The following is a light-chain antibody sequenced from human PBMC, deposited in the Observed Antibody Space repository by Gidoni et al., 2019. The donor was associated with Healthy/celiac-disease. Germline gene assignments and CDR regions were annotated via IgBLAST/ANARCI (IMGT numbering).Light chain of an antibody. CDR2: DAS. CDR1: QSVSSY. CDR3: QQRSNWPGNN. V-gene: IGKV3-11*01. J-gene: IGKJ2*01. Sequence: EIVLTPSPATLSLAPGESATLSCRASQSVSSYLAWYQQKPGQAPRLLIYDASNRATGIPARFSGSGSGTDFTLTISSLEPEDFAVYYCQQRSNWPGNNVXQGTKLEIK.